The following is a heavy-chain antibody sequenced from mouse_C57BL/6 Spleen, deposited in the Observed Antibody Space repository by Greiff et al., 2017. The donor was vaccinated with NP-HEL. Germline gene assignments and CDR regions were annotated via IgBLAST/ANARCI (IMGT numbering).Heavy chain of an antibody. V-gene: IGHV1-15*01. CDR2: IDPETGGT. D-gene: IGHD2-1*01. J-gene: IGHJ4*01. CDR1: GYTFTDYE. CDR3: TEGGNYDYAMDY. Sequence: QVQLKESGAELVRPGASVTLSCKASGYTFTDYEMHWVKQTPVHGLEWIGAIDPETGGTAYNQKFKGKAILTADKSSSTAYMELRSLTSEDSAVYYCTEGGNYDYAMDYWGQGTSVTVSS.